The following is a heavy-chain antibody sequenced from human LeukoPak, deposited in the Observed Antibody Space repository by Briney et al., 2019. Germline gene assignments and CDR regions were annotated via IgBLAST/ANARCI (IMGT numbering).Heavy chain of an antibody. CDR2: ISWNSGSI. CDR3: AKGDVDIVATMVDY. CDR1: GFTFDDYA. Sequence: GRSLRLSCAASGFTFDDYAMHWVRQAPGKGLEWVSGISWNSGSIGYADSVKGRFTISRDNAKNSLYLQMNSLRAEDTALYYCAKGDVDIVATMVDYWGQGTLVTVSS. V-gene: IGHV3-9*01. D-gene: IGHD5-12*01. J-gene: IGHJ4*02.